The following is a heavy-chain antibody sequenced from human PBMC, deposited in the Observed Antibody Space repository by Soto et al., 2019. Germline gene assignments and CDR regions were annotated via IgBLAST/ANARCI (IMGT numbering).Heavy chain of an antibody. CDR3: ARDQSGYDPYYFDY. J-gene: IGHJ4*02. V-gene: IGHV1-18*04. D-gene: IGHD5-12*01. Sequence: GASVKVSCKASGYTFTSYGISWVRQAPGQGLEWMGWISAYNGNTNYAQRLQGRVTMTTDTSTSTAYMELRSLRSDDTAVYYCARDQSGYDPYYFDYWGQGTLVTVSS. CDR2: ISAYNGNT. CDR1: GYTFTSYG.